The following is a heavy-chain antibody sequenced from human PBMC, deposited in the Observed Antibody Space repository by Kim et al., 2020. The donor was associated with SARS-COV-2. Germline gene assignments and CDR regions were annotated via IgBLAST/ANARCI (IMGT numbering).Heavy chain of an antibody. Sequence: GGSLRLSCGASGFPFTDYNMNWVRQAPGKGLEWVSSISSRSNYRHYADSVKGRFTISRDNVRNSVYLQMNSLSVEDTAVYYCARDQQDYYGSVTWGHGMDVWGQGITVTVAS. V-gene: IGHV3-21*01. J-gene: IGHJ6*02. D-gene: IGHD3-10*01. CDR3: ARDQQDYYGSVTWGHGMDV. CDR1: GFPFTDYN. CDR2: ISSRSNYR.